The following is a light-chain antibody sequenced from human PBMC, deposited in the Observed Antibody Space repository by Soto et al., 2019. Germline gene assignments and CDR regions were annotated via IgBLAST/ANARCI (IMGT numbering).Light chain of an antibody. Sequence: IEFTQSPVTLSLSPGERSTLSCRARQSVSSSYLAWYQQKPGQAPRLLIRGASSRATGIPDRFSGSGSGTDFTLTISRLEPEDFAVYYCQQYGSSPRTFGQGTKVDIK. J-gene: IGKJ1*01. CDR2: GAS. V-gene: IGKV3-20*01. CDR3: QQYGSSPRT. CDR1: QSVSSSY.